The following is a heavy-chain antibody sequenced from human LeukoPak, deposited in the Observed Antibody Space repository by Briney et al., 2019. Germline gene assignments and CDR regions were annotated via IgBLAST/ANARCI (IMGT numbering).Heavy chain of an antibody. J-gene: IGHJ4*02. Sequence: ASVKVSCKASGYTFSSYAMNWVRQAPGQGLEWMGWISAYNGNTNYAQKLQGRVTMTTDTSTSTAYMELRSLRSDDTAVYYCARDRGSGWFIYWGQGTLVTVSS. D-gene: IGHD6-19*01. CDR3: ARDRGSGWFIY. V-gene: IGHV1-18*01. CDR2: ISAYNGNT. CDR1: GYTFSSYA.